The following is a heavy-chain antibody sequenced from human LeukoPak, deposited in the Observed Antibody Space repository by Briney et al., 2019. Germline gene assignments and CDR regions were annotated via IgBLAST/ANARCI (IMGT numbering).Heavy chain of an antibody. V-gene: IGHV1-8*03. D-gene: IGHD6-6*01. Sequence: ASVKVSCKASGYTFTGYYMHWVRQAPGQGLEWMGWMNPNSGNTGYAQKFQGGVTITRNTSISTAYMELSSLRSEDTAVYYCARGRYSSSSRVKSTRGTPYYFDYWGQGTLVTVSS. CDR3: ARGRYSSSSRVKSTRGTPYYFDY. CDR1: GYTFTGYY. J-gene: IGHJ4*02. CDR2: MNPNSGNT.